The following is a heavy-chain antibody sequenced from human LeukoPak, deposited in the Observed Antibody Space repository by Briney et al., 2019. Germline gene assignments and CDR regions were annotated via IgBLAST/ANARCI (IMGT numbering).Heavy chain of an antibody. V-gene: IGHV3-48*03. CDR2: ISHDSPTI. D-gene: IGHD4-17*01. J-gene: IGHJ4*02. Sequence: GGSLRLSCAASGFTFSSCEMNWVRQAPGKGREWISYISHDSPTIHYADSVKGRFTISRDNAKNSLFLQMNSLRAEDTAVYYCAREGSDYGELNFDYWGQGTLVTVSS. CDR1: GFTFSSCE. CDR3: AREGSDYGELNFDY.